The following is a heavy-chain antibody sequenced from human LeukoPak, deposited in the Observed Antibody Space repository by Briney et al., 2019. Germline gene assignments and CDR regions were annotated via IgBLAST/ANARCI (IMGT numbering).Heavy chain of an antibody. Sequence: ASVKVSCKASGYTFTSYYMHWVRQAPGQGLEWMGIINPSGGSTSYAQKFQGRVTMTRDMSTSTAYMELSSLRSEDTAVYYCARGIGITDTLDYWGQGTLVTVSS. CDR3: ARGIGITDTLDY. CDR2: INPSGGST. CDR1: GYTFTSYY. D-gene: IGHD3-16*01. V-gene: IGHV1-46*01. J-gene: IGHJ4*02.